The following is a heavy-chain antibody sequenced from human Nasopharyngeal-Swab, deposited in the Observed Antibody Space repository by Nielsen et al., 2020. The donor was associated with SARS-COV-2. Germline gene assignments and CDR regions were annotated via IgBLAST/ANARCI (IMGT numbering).Heavy chain of an antibody. D-gene: IGHD2-8*01. CDR1: GFSITSLF. CDR2: ITPFNGNA. CDR3: ASGQCINGVCNPTDGLDV. Sequence: SVKVSCKASGFSITSLFLPLMRQAHRQALEWMGWITPFNGNAKYAQKFQGRVSITRDGSRTTASLELSSLRPDDTAMYFCASGQCINGVCNPTDGLDVWGQGTSVTVSS. V-gene: IGHV1-45*02. J-gene: IGHJ6*02.